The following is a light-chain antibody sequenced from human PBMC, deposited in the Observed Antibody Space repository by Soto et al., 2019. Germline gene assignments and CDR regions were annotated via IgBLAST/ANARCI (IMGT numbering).Light chain of an antibody. J-gene: IGKJ1*01. V-gene: IGKV1-39*01. CDR1: QNINNY. Sequence: DIQMTQSPSSLSASVGDRVTVTCRASQNINNYLNWYQQKPGKAPKLLIYAASSLQSGVPSRFSGSGSGTEFTLTISSLQPDDFATYYCQQYSSYWTFGQGTKVDI. CDR2: AAS. CDR3: QQYSSYWT.